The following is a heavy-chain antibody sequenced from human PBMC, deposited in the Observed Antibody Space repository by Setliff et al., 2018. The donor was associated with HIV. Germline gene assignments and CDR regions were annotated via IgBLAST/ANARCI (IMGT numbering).Heavy chain of an antibody. CDR3: ASEAWTSYRSSSGYYYYYMDV. CDR2: IYYSGTT. Sequence: SETLSLTCTVTGDSVSSASYYWSWIRQPPGKGLEWIGYIYYSGTTKYNPSLKSRVTISVDTSKNQFSLKLSSVTAADTAVYYCASEAWTSYRSSSGYYYYYMDVWGKGTTVTAP. CDR1: GDSVSSASYY. D-gene: IGHD6-6*01. J-gene: IGHJ6*03. V-gene: IGHV4-61*01.